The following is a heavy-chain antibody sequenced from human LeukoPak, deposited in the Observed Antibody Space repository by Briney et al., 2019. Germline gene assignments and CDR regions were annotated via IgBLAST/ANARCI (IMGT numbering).Heavy chain of an antibody. J-gene: IGHJ4*02. CDR2: ISYDGSNK. CDR3: AKDVVGATPEGDFDY. Sequence: PGGSLRLSCAASGFTFSSYGMHWVRQAPGKGLEWVAVISYDGSNKYYADSVKGRFTISRDNSKNTLYLQMNSLRAEDTAVYYCAKDVVGATPEGDFDYWGQGTLVTVSS. V-gene: IGHV3-30*18. D-gene: IGHD1-26*01. CDR1: GFTFSSYG.